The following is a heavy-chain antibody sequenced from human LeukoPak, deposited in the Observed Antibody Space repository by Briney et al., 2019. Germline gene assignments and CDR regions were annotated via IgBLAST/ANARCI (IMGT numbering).Heavy chain of an antibody. D-gene: IGHD1-7*01. Sequence: SVKLSCKASGATFSSYAISWVRHAPGQGLEWIGGIIPIFGTANYAQKFQGRVTITTDESTSTAYMELSSLRSEDTAVYYCARELTGTTGNWFDPWGQGALVTVSS. CDR1: GATFSSYA. V-gene: IGHV1-69*05. CDR2: IIPIFGTA. CDR3: ARELTGTTGNWFDP. J-gene: IGHJ5*02.